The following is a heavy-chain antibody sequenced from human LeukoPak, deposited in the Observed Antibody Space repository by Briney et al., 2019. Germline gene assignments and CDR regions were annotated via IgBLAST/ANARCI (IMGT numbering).Heavy chain of an antibody. CDR3: ANRGQAGFCSGGSCYSPFDY. V-gene: IGHV3-23*01. Sequence: GGSLRLSCAASGFTVSSTYMSWVRQAPGKGLEWVSAVGGSGGSTYYADSVKGRFTISRDNSKNTLYLQMNSLRAEDTAVYYCANRGQAGFCSGGSCYSPFDYWGQGTLVTVSS. D-gene: IGHD2-15*01. J-gene: IGHJ4*02. CDR1: GFTVSSTY. CDR2: VGGSGGST.